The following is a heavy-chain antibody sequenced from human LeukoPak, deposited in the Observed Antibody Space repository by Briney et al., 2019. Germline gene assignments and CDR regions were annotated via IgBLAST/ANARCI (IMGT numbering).Heavy chain of an antibody. D-gene: IGHD3-22*01. J-gene: IGHJ4*02. CDR3: VRLRRNSDRSDYYYFYDY. CDR1: GLTFSDYS. V-gene: IGHV3-21*01. CDR2: VSPTSTSI. Sequence: PGRSLRLSCAASGLTFSDYSINWVRQAPGKGLEWVSSVSPTSTSIYYADAVKGRFTISRDNARSSLYLQMDSLRAEDTAVYYRVRLRRNSDRSDYYYFYDYWGQGILVTVSS.